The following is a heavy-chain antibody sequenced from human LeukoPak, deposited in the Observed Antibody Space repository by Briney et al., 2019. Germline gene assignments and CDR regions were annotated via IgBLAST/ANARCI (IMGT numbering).Heavy chain of an antibody. J-gene: IGHJ4*02. CDR1: GFTFSSYW. CDR2: IKQDGSEK. Sequence: SGGSLRLTCAASGFTFSSYWMTWVRQAPGKGLEWVANIKQDGSEKYYVDSVKGRFTISRDNAKSSLYLQMDSLRAEDTAVYYCARAIGKSEGYWGQGTLVTVSS. CDR3: ARAIGKSEGY. D-gene: IGHD4-23*01. V-gene: IGHV3-7*01.